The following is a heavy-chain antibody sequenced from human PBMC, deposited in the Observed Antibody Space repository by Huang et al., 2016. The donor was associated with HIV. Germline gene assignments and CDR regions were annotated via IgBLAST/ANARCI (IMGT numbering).Heavy chain of an antibody. CDR2: MNPNTCNT. V-gene: IGHV1-8*02. CDR3: ARSAYGDLDY. J-gene: IGHJ4*02. CDR1: GYTFTNYD. Sequence: QVHLVQSGAEVKKPGASVKVSCKPSGYTFTNYDINWVRQAPGRGLEWMGGMNPNTCNTGFAHSLQGRVTMTRKTSIDTAYMELTRVTSEDTAVYYCARSAYGDLDYWGLGTLVSVSS. D-gene: IGHD4-17*01.